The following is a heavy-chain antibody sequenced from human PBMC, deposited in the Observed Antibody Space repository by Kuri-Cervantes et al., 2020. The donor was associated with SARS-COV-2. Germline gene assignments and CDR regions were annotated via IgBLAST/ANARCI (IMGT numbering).Heavy chain of an antibody. Sequence: GESLKISCAASGFTFSSYSTNWVRQAPGKGLEWVSSISSSSSYIYYADSVKGRFTISRDNAKNSLYLQMNSLRAEDTAVYYCARDFPAYCTNGVCYSEYFQHWGQGTLVTVSS. CDR2: ISSSSSYI. J-gene: IGHJ1*01. D-gene: IGHD2-8*01. CDR3: ARDFPAYCTNGVCYSEYFQH. V-gene: IGHV3-21*01. CDR1: GFTFSSYS.